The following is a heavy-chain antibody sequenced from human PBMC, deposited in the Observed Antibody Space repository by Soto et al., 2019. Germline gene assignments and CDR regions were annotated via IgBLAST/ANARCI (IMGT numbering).Heavy chain of an antibody. Sequence: QVQLQESGPGLVXPSETLSLTCSVSGGSIGSYYWSWIRQPPGKGLEWIGYIYYSGSTNYNPSLKSRVTISVDTSKNQFSLKLSSVTAADTAVYYCARGGWRQIDYWGQGTLVTVSS. V-gene: IGHV4-59*08. CDR1: GGSIGSYY. J-gene: IGHJ4*02. D-gene: IGHD3-3*01. CDR3: ARGGWRQIDY. CDR2: IYYSGST.